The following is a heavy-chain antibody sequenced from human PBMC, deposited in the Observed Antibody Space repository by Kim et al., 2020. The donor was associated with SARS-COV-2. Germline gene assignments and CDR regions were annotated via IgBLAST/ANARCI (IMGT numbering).Heavy chain of an antibody. CDR3: ARGGRITMVRGYYFDY. J-gene: IGHJ4*02. CDR1: GGSFSGYY. V-gene: IGHV4-34*01. Sequence: SETLSLTCAVYGGSFSGYYWSWIRQPPGKGLEWIGEINHSGSTNYNPSLKSRVTISVDTSKNQFSLKLSSVTAADTAVYYCARGGRITMVRGYYFDYWGQRTLVTVSS. D-gene: IGHD3-10*01. CDR2: INHSGST.